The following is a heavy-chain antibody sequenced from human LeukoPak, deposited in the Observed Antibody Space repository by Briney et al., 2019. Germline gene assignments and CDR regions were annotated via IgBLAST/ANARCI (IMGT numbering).Heavy chain of an antibody. V-gene: IGHV4-59*01. J-gene: IGHJ3*02. CDR3: AREGIIDAFDI. CDR2: IYYSGST. Sequence: SETLSLTCTVSGGSISIYYWSWIRQPPGKGLEWIGYIYYSGSTNYNTSLKSRVTISVDPSKTQFSLKLSSVTAAATAVYYCAREGIIDAFDIWGQGTVVTVSS. CDR1: GGSISIYY.